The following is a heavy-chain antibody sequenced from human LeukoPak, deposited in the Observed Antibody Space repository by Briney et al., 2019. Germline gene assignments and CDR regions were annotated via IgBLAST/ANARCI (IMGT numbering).Heavy chain of an antibody. CDR2: IDQDGTEK. V-gene: IGHV3-7*01. J-gene: IGHJ4*02. D-gene: IGHD4-17*01. Sequence: GESLSLSCAVSGFTFTTYWMSWVRQLPGKGLEWVANIDQDGTEKYYADSVKGRFTISRDNAKNSLDLQMNSLRAEDTAVYYCARVSPNTVTTLQYVDYWGQGTLVTVSS. CDR1: GFTFTTYW. CDR3: ARVSPNTVTTLQYVDY.